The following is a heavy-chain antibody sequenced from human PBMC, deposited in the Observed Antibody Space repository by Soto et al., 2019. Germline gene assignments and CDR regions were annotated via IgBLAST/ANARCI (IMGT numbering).Heavy chain of an antibody. CDR3: ARLGQSVPPYYLDY. CDR2: IKQDGSEE. D-gene: IGHD3-16*01. V-gene: IGHV3-7*03. CDR1: GFTFSGYW. Sequence: PGGSLRLSCTASGFTFSGYWMNWVRQAPGKGLEWVARIKQDGSEEHYVDSVKGRFTISRDNANNSVYLQMNSLRSEDTAVYYCARLGQSVPPYYLDYWGQGTLVTVSS. J-gene: IGHJ4*02.